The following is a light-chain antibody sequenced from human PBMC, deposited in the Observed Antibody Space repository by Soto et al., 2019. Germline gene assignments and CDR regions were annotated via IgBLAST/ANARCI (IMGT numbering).Light chain of an antibody. Sequence: SAVRHPGSGCGSRWWSNTISCTGTSSDVGGYNYVSWYQQHPGKAPKLMIYDVSNRPSGVSNRFSGSKSGNTASLTISGLQAEDEADYYCSSYTSSSNVYVFGTRTKVTVL. CDR1: SSDVGGYNY. CDR2: DVS. V-gene: IGLV2-14*01. CDR3: SSYTSSSNVYV. J-gene: IGLJ1*01.